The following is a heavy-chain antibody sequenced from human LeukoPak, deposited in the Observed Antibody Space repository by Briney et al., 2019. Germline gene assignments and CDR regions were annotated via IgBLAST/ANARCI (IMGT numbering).Heavy chain of an antibody. D-gene: IGHD3-3*01. CDR1: GGSFSGYY. J-gene: IGHJ4*02. V-gene: IGHV4-34*01. Sequence: SETLPLTCAVYGGSFSGYYWSWIRQPPGKGLEWIGEINHSGSTNYNPSLKSRVTISVDTSKNQFSLKLSSVTAADTAVYYCARGGYDFWSGYSAHPSFDYWGQGTLVTVSS. CDR3: ARGGYDFWSGYSAHPSFDY. CDR2: INHSGST.